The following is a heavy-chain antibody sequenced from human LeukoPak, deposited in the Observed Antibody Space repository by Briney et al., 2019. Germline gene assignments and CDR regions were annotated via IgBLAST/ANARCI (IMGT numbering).Heavy chain of an antibody. CDR3: ARGRSFSPRYLGYCTNGVCNWFDP. J-gene: IGHJ5*02. CDR2: IYYSGST. Sequence: SETLSLTCAVYGGSFSGYYWSWIRQPPGKGLEWIGYIYYSGSTNYNPSLKSRVTISVDTSKNQFSLKLSSVTAADTAVYYCARGRSFSPRYLGYCTNGVCNWFDPWGQGTLVTVSS. CDR1: GGSFSGYY. D-gene: IGHD2-8*01. V-gene: IGHV4-59*01.